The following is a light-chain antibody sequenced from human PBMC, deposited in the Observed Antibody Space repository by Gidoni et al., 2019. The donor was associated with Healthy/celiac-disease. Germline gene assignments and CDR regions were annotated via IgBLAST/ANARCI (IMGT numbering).Light chain of an antibody. CDR2: GAS. CDR3: QQYGSSLLT. V-gene: IGKV3-20*01. Sequence: EIVLTQSPGTLSLSPGERAPLSCRASQSVSSSYLAWYQQKPGQAPRLLIYGASSRATGIPDRFSCSGSGTDFTLTISRLEPEDFAVYYCQQYGSSLLTFGGGTKVEIK. J-gene: IGKJ4*01. CDR1: QSVSSSY.